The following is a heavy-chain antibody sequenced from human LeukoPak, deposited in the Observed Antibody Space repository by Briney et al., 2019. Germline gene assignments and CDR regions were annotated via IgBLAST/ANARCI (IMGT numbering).Heavy chain of an antibody. CDR3: AGGYDYGSDAFDI. J-gene: IGHJ3*02. D-gene: IGHD3-10*01. V-gene: IGHV4-34*01. CDR1: GRSFSGYY. CDR2: LNHRGST. Sequence: PSEALSLTCDIGGRSFSGYYWNWIPPPPGKRLECIGELNHRGSTNDNPSLKSRVTMSVDTSQKQFSLKLSSVTAVDTAVYYCAGGYDYGSDAFDIWGQGTMVAVSS.